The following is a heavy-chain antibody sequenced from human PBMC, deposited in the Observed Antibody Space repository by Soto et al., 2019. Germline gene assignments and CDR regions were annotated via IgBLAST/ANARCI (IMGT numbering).Heavy chain of an antibody. CDR1: GGSVSSGSYY. CDR3: ARSEELEAGVPIDY. Sequence: SETLSLTCTVSGGSVSSGSYYWSWIRQPPGKGLEWMGYIYYSGSTNYNPSLKSRVTISVDTSKDQFSLKLSSVTAADTAVYYCARSEELEAGVPIDYWGQGTLVTVSS. V-gene: IGHV4-61*01. D-gene: IGHD6-19*01. J-gene: IGHJ4*02. CDR2: IYYSGST.